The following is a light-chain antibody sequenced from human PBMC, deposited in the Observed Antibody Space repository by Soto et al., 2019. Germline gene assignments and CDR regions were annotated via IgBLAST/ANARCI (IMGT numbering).Light chain of an antibody. CDR3: SSWDDSLSGPGV. CDR2: KDN. Sequence: QSVLTQPPSASGTPGQRVTISCSGSSSNVGNFYVYWYQQLQATAATHLIFKDNQRPLGGPDRYSGSKSGTSASLAISGLRSEDEAEYYCSSWDDSLSGPGVFGGGTQLTVL. V-gene: IGLV1-47*01. J-gene: IGLJ7*01. CDR1: SSNVGNFY.